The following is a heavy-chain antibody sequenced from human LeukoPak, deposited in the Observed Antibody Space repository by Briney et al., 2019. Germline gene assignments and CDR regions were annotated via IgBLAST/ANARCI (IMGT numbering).Heavy chain of an antibody. Sequence: SETLSLTCTVSGGSISGYSWTWVRQPPGQGLEWIGYFYNSRTTSYTPSLTGRVTISVDTAMDQISLNLNSVTAADTAVYYCARGHLGLSPWGQGALVTVSS. V-gene: IGHV4-59*01. CDR2: FYNSRTT. D-gene: IGHD3-10*01. CDR3: ARGHLGLSP. J-gene: IGHJ5*02. CDR1: GGSISGYS.